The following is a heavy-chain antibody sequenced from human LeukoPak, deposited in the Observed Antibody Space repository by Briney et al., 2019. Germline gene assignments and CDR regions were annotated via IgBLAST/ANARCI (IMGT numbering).Heavy chain of an antibody. D-gene: IGHD3-22*01. CDR3: ARGTRGVVVITRSHHYYMDV. V-gene: IGHV4-59*01. CDR2: IYYSGST. Sequence: KPSETLSLTCTVSGASISSYYWSWIRQPPGKRLEWIGYIYYSGSTNYNPSLKSRVTISVDTSKNQFSLKLSSVTAADTAVYYCARGTRGVVVITRSHHYYMDVWGKGTTVTVSS. J-gene: IGHJ6*03. CDR1: GASISSYY.